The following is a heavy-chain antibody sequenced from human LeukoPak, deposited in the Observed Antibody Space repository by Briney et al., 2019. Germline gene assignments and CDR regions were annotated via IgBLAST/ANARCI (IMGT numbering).Heavy chain of an antibody. CDR2: ISSSSSYI. CDR3: ARVGDQYYFDY. CDR1: GFTFSIYS. D-gene: IGHD2-21*02. J-gene: IGHJ4*02. V-gene: IGHV3-21*01. Sequence: GGSLRLSCAASGFTFSIYSMNWVRQAPGKGLEWVSSISSSSSYIYYADSVKGRFTISRDNAKNSLYLQMNSLRAEDTAVYYCARVGDQYYFDYWGQGTLVTVSS.